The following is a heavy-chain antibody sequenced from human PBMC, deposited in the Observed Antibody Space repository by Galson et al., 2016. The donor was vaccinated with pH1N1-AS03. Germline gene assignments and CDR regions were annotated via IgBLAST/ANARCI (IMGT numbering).Heavy chain of an antibody. V-gene: IGHV3-15*01. CDR3: TTDDGPYYGLDV. D-gene: IGHD5-24*01. J-gene: IGHJ6*02. CDR1: GFTFSNAW. Sequence: SLRLSCAASGFTFSNAWMSWVRRAPGKGLEWVGRLKSKFDGGTAGYAAPVKGRFTISRDDSKKMLYLQMNNLKTEDTAMYYCTTDDGPYYGLDVWGQGTTVTVSS. CDR2: LKSKFDGGTA.